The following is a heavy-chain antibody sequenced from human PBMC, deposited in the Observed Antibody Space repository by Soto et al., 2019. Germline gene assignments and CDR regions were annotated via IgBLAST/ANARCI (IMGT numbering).Heavy chain of an antibody. Sequence: ASLKGSCKAAGYAFSTYAISWVRQAPGQGLEWLGRISTYNGNTNYGHILQGRVALTTDTSTNTAFMELRSLGSDDTAVYYCARTIAVAGIGYYFDYWGQGTLVTVSS. D-gene: IGHD6-19*01. J-gene: IGHJ4*02. CDR1: GYAFSTYA. CDR2: ISTYNGNT. V-gene: IGHV1-18*04. CDR3: ARTIAVAGIGYYFDY.